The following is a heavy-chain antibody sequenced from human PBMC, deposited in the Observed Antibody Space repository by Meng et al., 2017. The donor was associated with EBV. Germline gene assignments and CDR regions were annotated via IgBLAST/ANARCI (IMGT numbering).Heavy chain of an antibody. D-gene: IGHD1/OR15-1a*01. V-gene: IGHV1-46*01. CDR1: AYTFTSYY. CDR2: IIPAGGNT. Sequence: LLGRSGAEVKKPGASVKVSCQASAYTFTSYYLHWVRQAPGQGLEWMGIIIPAGGNTNYAQKFRGRFTMTRDTSTSTVYMDLSILTSEDTAVYYCVRELVGGTFDYWGQGTLVTVSS. J-gene: IGHJ4*02. CDR3: VRELVGGTFDY.